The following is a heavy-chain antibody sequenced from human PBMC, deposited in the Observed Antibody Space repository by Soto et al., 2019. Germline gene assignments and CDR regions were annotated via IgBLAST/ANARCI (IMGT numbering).Heavy chain of an antibody. V-gene: IGHV3-48*03. Sequence: GGSLRLSCAASGFTFSSYEMNWVRQAPGKGLEWVSYISSSGSTIYYADSVKGRFTFSRDNAKNSLYLQMNSLRAEDTAVYHCAGDRATVTYFDYWGQGTLVTVSS. CDR1: GFTFSSYE. D-gene: IGHD4-17*01. J-gene: IGHJ4*02. CDR3: AGDRATVTYFDY. CDR2: ISSSGSTI.